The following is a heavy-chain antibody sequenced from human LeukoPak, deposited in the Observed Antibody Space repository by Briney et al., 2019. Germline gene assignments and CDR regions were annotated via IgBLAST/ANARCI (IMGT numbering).Heavy chain of an antibody. CDR2: IYPGDSDT. CDR1: GYTFSSYW. J-gene: IGHJ4*02. V-gene: IGHV5-51*01. CDR3: ARQNDFRLDY. Sequence: SGESLKISCKGSGYTFSSYWIGWVRQMRGKGLEWMGIIYPGDSDTRYSPSLQGQVTISVDTSIGTAYLQWSSLKASDTAIYYCARQNDFRLDYWGQGTLVTVSS. D-gene: IGHD3-3*01.